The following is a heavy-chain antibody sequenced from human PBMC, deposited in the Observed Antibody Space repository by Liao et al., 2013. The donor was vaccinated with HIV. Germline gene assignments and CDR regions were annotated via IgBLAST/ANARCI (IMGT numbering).Heavy chain of an antibody. D-gene: IGHD2-15*01. CDR3: ARSPGLAYSFYYLDV. J-gene: IGHJ6*03. V-gene: IGHV4-34*01. CDR2: IGHSENT. Sequence: QVQLQQMGATLFKPSETLSLTCSVYGDSFIGYYWSWIRQSPGKGLEWIGEIGHSENTNYNPSLKSRVTISLDTAKTQFSLKLTSLTAADTAVYYCARSPGLAYSFYYLDVWGKGTTVTVSS. CDR1: GDSFIGYY.